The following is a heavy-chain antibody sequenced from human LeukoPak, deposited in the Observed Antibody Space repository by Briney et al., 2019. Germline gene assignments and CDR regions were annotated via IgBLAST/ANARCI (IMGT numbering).Heavy chain of an antibody. Sequence: GGSLRLSCAGCGFTFSGYSINWVRQAPGKGLEWVSSINPTSSSIYYADAVRGRFTISRDNAKSSLYLQMNGLTVEDTAVYYCVRLRRNSDRSYYYYYYDHWGQGILVTVSS. CDR1: GFTFSGYS. CDR3: VRLRRNSDRSYYYYYYDH. CDR2: INPTSSSI. D-gene: IGHD3-22*01. J-gene: IGHJ4*02. V-gene: IGHV3-21*01.